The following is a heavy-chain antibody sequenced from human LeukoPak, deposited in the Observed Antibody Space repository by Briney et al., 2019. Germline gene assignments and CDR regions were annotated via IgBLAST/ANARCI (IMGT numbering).Heavy chain of an antibody. D-gene: IGHD3-22*01. CDR1: GGSISSYY. V-gene: IGHV4-59*01. Sequence: PSETLSLTCTVSGGSISSYYWSWIRQPPGKGLEWIGYIYYSGSTNCNPSLKSRVTISVDTSKNQFSLKLSSVTAADTAVYYCARASDSSGYYRYFQHWGQGTLVTVSS. CDR2: IYYSGST. CDR3: ARASDSSGYYRYFQH. J-gene: IGHJ1*01.